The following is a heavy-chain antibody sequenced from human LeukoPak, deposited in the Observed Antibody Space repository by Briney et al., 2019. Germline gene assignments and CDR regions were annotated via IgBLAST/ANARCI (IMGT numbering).Heavy chain of an antibody. CDR1: GYSFTSYW. J-gene: IGHJ4*02. CDR3: AREEGTAMVSYFDY. CDR2: IDPSDSYT. V-gene: IGHV5-10-1*01. D-gene: IGHD5-18*01. Sequence: GESLKISCKGSGYSFTSYWISWVRQMPGKGLEWMGRIDPSDSYTNYSPSFQGHVTISADKSISTAYPQWSSLKASDTAMYYCAREEGTAMVSYFDYWGQGTLVTVSS.